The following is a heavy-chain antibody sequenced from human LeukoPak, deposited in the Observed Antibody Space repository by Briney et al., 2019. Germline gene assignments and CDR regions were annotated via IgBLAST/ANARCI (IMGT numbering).Heavy chain of an antibody. J-gene: IGHJ4*02. V-gene: IGHV3-48*03. D-gene: IGHD2-2*01. CDR3: ATFSSTFVYYFDY. CDR1: GFTFSSYE. Sequence: GGSLRLSCAASGFTFSSYEMNWVRQAPGKGLEWVSYISSSGSTIYYADSVKGRFTISRGNAKNSLYLQMNSLRAEDTAVYYCATFSSTFVYYFDYWGQGTLVTVSS. CDR2: ISSSGSTI.